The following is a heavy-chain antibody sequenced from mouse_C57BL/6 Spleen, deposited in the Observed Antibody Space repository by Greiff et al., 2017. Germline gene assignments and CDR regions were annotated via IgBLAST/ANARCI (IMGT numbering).Heavy chain of an antibody. V-gene: IGHV1-54*01. CDR2: INPVSGGT. Sequence: QVQLQQSGAELVRPGTSVKVSCKASGYAFTNYLIAWVKQRPGQGLEWVGVINPVSGGTNYNDNFKGTATLPVDKSSSTAYMQLSSLTSEDSAVYFGARRGYSNFVFDYWGQGTTLTVSS. CDR1: GYAFTNYL. D-gene: IGHD2-5*01. CDR3: ARRGYSNFVFDY. J-gene: IGHJ2*01.